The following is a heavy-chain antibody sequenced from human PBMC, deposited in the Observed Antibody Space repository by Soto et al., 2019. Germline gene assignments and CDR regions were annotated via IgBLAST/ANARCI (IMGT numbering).Heavy chain of an antibody. V-gene: IGHV3-72*01. J-gene: IGHJ4*02. CDR2: IKNKANSYTT. CDR1: GFTFSAHY. Sequence: EVHLVESGGGLVQPGGSLRLSCAASGFTFSAHYMDWVRQAPGKGLEWVGRIKNKANSYTTEYAASVEGRFTISREDSQNSLYLQMNSLKTEDTAVYYCARVSLVGPSGGRYFDYWGQGSQVAVSS. D-gene: IGHD1-26*01. CDR3: ARVSLVGPSGGRYFDY.